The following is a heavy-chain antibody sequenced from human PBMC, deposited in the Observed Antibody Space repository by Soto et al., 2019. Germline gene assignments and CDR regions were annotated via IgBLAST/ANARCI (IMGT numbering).Heavy chain of an antibody. Sequence: RASVKVSCKASGYTFTGYYMHWVRQAPGQGLEWMGWINPNSGGTNYAQKFQGRVTMTRDTSLSTAYMELSRLRSDDTAVYYCARVRGYCTNGVCQDYYYGMDVWCPGTTVTV. V-gene: IGHV1-2*02. J-gene: IGHJ6*02. CDR1: GYTFTGYY. D-gene: IGHD2-8*01. CDR2: INPNSGGT. CDR3: ARVRGYCTNGVCQDYYYGMDV.